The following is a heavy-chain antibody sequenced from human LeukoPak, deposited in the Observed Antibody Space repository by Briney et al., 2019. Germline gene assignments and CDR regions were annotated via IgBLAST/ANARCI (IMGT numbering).Heavy chain of an antibody. V-gene: IGHV4-38-2*01. Sequence: SETLSLTCAVSGYSITSGYYWGWIRQPPGKGLEWIGSIYHSGSTYYNPSLKSRVTISVDTSKNQFSLKLSSVTAADTAVYYCARGSMITFGGVIPHWFDPWGQGTLVTVSS. J-gene: IGHJ5*02. CDR3: ARGSMITFGGVIPHWFDP. D-gene: IGHD3-16*02. CDR2: IYHSGST. CDR1: GYSITSGYY.